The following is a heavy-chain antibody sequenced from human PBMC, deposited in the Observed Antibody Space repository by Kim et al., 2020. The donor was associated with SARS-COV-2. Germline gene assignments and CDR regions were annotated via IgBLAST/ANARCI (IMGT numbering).Heavy chain of an antibody. CDR2: VYYTGST. J-gene: IGHJ4*02. CDR1: GGSISSSAYY. Sequence: SETLSLTCTVSGGSISSSAYYWGWIRQPPGKGLEWIGSVYYTGSTYYNPSLKSRVTMSVDTYKNQFSLKLSSVTAADTAVYYCARHFRRTSIRFLGIHQFEYWGQRTLVTVSS. CDR3: ARHFRRTSIRFLGIHQFEY. V-gene: IGHV4-39*01. D-gene: IGHD3-3*01.